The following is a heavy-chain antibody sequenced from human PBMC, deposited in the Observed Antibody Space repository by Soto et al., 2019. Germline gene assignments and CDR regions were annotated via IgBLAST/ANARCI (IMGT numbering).Heavy chain of an antibody. V-gene: IGHV4-61*01. CDR2: VYHTGRT. J-gene: IGHJ4*02. CDR3: ARDFAYFDS. CDR1: GGSFKGGSYS. Sequence: SETLSITCTVSGGSFKGGSYSWSWIRQPPGKGLEWIVYVYHTGRTSYNPSLKSRVSISMDTSKNQFSLNLDSVTAADTAVYFCARDFAYFDSWGQGTLVTVSS. D-gene: IGHD3-3*01.